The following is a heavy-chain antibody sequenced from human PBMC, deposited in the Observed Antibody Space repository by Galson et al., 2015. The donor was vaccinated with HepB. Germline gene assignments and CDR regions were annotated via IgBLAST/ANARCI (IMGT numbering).Heavy chain of an antibody. Sequence: SLRLSCAASGFTFSTYAMSWVRQAPGKGLEWVSAISATGGTTYYADSVKGRFTISRDNSKNTLHLQMNSLRAEDTAVYYCATPRGWVGATRVDYWGQGTLVTVSS. CDR2: ISATGGTT. CDR1: GFTFSTYA. CDR3: ATPRGWVGATRVDY. J-gene: IGHJ4*02. V-gene: IGHV3-23*01. D-gene: IGHD1-26*01.